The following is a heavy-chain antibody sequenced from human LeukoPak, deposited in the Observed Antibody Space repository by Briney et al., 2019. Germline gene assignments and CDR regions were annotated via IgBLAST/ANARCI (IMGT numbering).Heavy chain of an antibody. CDR1: GFTFSSYA. CDR2: ISSNGGST. D-gene: IGHD3-3*01. CDR3: ARVQEVNYDFWSGYCDY. Sequence: GGSLRLSCAATGFTFSSYAMHWVRQAPGKGLEYVSAISSNGGSTYYANSVKGRFTISRDNSKNTLYLQMGSLRAEDMAVYYCARVQEVNYDFWSGYCDYWGQGTLVTVSS. J-gene: IGHJ4*02. V-gene: IGHV3-64*01.